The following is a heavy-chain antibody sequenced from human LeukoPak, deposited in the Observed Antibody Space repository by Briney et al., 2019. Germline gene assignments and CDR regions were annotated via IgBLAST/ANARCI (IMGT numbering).Heavy chain of an antibody. Sequence: VASVKVSCKASGGTFMSYAISWVRQAPGQRLEWMGGIIPIFGTANYAQKFQGRVTITADKSTSTAYMELSSLRSEDTAVYYCARGLGDYGDCVDCLYFDYWGQGTLVTVSS. V-gene: IGHV1-69*06. CDR3: ARGLGDYGDCVDCLYFDY. CDR2: IIPIFGTA. CDR1: GGTFMSYA. J-gene: IGHJ4*02. D-gene: IGHD4-17*01.